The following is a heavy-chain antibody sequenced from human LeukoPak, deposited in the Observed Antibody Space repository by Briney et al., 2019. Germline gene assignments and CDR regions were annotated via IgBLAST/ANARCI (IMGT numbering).Heavy chain of an antibody. CDR2: VNPNSGGT. Sequence: ASVKVSCKASGYTFTDYYMHWVRQAPGQGLEWMGSVNPNSGGTNYAQNFQGRVTMTRDTSISTAYMELSRLRSDDTAVYYCARDSSYYDSSADNRFDPWGQGTLVTVSS. J-gene: IGHJ5*02. D-gene: IGHD3-22*01. V-gene: IGHV1-2*02. CDR1: GYTFTDYY. CDR3: ARDSSYYDSSADNRFDP.